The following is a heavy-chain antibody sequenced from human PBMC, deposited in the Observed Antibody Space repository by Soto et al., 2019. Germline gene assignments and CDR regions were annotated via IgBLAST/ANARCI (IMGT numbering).Heavy chain of an antibody. V-gene: IGHV4-39*01. CDR1: GGSISSSSYY. Sequence: SETLSLTCTVSGGSISSSSYYWGWIRQPPGKGLEWIGSIYYSGSTYYNPSLKSRVTISVDTSKNQFSLKLSSVTAADTAVYYCARREYSSSLGSYCYYMDVWGKGTTVTVSS. J-gene: IGHJ6*03. CDR3: ARREYSSSLGSYCYYMDV. CDR2: IYYSGST. D-gene: IGHD6-6*01.